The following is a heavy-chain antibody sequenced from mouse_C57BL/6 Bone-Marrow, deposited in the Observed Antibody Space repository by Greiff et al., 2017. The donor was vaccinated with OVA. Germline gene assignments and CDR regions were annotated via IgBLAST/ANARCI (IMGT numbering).Heavy chain of an antibody. CDR3: TTGYGSSYEDFDY. CDR1: GFNIKDDY. J-gene: IGHJ2*01. CDR2: IDPENGDT. V-gene: IGHV14-4*01. D-gene: IGHD1-1*01. Sequence: VTLKESGAELVRPGASVKLSCTASGFNIKDDYMHWVKQRPEQGLEWIGWIDPENGDTEYASKFQGKATITADTSSNTAYLQLSSLTSEDTAVYYCTTGYGSSYEDFDYWGQGTTLTVSS.